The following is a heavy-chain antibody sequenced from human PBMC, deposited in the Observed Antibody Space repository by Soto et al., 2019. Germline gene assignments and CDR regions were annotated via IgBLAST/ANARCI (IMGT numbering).Heavy chain of an antibody. D-gene: IGHD4-4*01. CDR1: GGSISSGGYY. V-gene: IGHV4-31*03. CDR3: ARRPSVTTAWLDY. Sequence: SETLSLTCTVSGGSISSGGYYWSWIRQHPGKGLEWIGYIYYSGSTYYNPSLKSRVTISVDTSKNQFSLKLSSVTAADTAVYYCARRPSVTTAWLDYWGQGPTVTVSS. CDR2: IYYSGST. J-gene: IGHJ4*02.